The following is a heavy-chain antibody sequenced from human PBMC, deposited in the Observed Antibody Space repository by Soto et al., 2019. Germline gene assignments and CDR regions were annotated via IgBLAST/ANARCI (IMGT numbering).Heavy chain of an antibody. V-gene: IGHV4-34*01. Sequence: SETLSLTCAVYGVSFSGYYWSWIRQPPGKGLEWIGEINHSGSTNYNPSLKSRVTISVDTSKNQFSLKLSSVTAADTAVYYCARVPGTRFLEWLQYYYYMDVWGKGTTVTVSS. CDR1: GVSFSGYY. J-gene: IGHJ6*03. D-gene: IGHD3-3*01. CDR3: ARVPGTRFLEWLQYYYYMDV. CDR2: INHSGST.